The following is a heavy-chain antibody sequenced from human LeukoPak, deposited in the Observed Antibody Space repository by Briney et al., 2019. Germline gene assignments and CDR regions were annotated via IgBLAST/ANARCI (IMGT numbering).Heavy chain of an antibody. CDR2: ISGSGGST. Sequence: PGGSLGLSCAASGFTFSSYAMSWVRQAPGKGLEWVSAISGSGGSTYYADSVKGRLTISRDNSKNTLYLQMNSLRAEDTAVYYCAKSYSSSWYGTFDYWGQGTLVTVSS. CDR1: GFTFSSYA. CDR3: AKSYSSSWYGTFDY. V-gene: IGHV3-23*01. J-gene: IGHJ4*02. D-gene: IGHD6-13*01.